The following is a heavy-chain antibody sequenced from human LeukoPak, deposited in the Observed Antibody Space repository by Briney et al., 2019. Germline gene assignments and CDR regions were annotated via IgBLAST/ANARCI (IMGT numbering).Heavy chain of an antibody. V-gene: IGHV6-1*01. CDR1: RDSVSSNSVA. D-gene: IGHD3-22*01. CDR3: ARSNSHYYDSSGYYQFDY. Sequence: SQTLSLTCAISRDSVSSNSVAWNWIRQTPSRGLEWLGRTYYRSQWHYDYAVSVKSRIIINPDTSKNQFSLHLNSVTPEDTAVYYCARSNSHYYDSSGYYQFDYWGQGTLVTVSS. J-gene: IGHJ4*02. CDR2: TYYRSQWHY.